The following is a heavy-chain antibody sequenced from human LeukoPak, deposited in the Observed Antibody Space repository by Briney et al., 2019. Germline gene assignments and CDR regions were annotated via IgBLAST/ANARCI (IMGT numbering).Heavy chain of an antibody. Sequence: PSETLSLTCTVSGGSISSYYWSWIRQPAGKGLEWIGRIYTSESTNYNPSLKSRVTMSVDTSKNQFSLKLSSVTAADTAVYYCARDAVSPAVRGYGMDVWGQGTTVTVSS. V-gene: IGHV4-4*07. CDR3: ARDAVSPAVRGYGMDV. D-gene: IGHD3-10*01. CDR1: GGSISSYY. CDR2: IYTSEST. J-gene: IGHJ6*02.